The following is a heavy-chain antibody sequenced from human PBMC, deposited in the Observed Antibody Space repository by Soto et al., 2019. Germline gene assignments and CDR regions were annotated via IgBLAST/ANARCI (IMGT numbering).Heavy chain of an antibody. V-gene: IGHV3-23*01. CDR3: ARGRRGVFDAFDI. CDR2: ISGSGGST. D-gene: IGHD3-10*01. Sequence: GGSLRLSCAASGFTFSSYAMSWVRHAPGKGLEWVSAISGSGGSTYYADSVKGRFTISRDNSKNTLYLQMNSLRAEDTAVYYCARGRRGVFDAFDIWGQGTMVTVSS. J-gene: IGHJ3*02. CDR1: GFTFSSYA.